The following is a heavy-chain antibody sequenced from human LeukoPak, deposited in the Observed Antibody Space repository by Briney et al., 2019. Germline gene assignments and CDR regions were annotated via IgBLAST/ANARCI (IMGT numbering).Heavy chain of an antibody. CDR1: GFTFSSYS. CDR2: ISSSGTYI. V-gene: IGHV3-21*01. CDR3: ARDGGDGFNSGDDY. D-gene: IGHD5-24*01. Sequence: PGGSLRLSCAASGFTFSSYSMNWVRQAPGKGLEWVSSISSSGTYIYFADSVKGRFTISRDNAKNSLYLQMNSLRAEDTAVYYCARDGGDGFNSGDDYWGQGTLVTVSS. J-gene: IGHJ4*02.